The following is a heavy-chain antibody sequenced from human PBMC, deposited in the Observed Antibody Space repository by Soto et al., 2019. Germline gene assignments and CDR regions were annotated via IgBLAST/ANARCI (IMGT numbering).Heavy chain of an antibody. CDR3: ASRHRRPFLAY. CDR2: IYYSGST. CDR1: GGSISSGDYY. J-gene: IGHJ4*02. Sequence: PSENLSLTCTVSGGSISSGDYYWSWIRQAPGKGLEWIGSIYYSGSTYYNPSLKSRVTISVDTSKNQFSLKLNSVTAADTAVYYCASRHRRPFLAYWGQGSLVIGSS. V-gene: IGHV4-30-4*01. D-gene: IGHD2-21*01.